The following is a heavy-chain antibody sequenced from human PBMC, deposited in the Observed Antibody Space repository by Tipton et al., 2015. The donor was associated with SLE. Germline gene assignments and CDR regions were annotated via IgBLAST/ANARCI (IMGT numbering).Heavy chain of an antibody. D-gene: IGHD6-19*01. CDR1: GGSISSSSYY. Sequence: TLSLTCTVSGGSISSSSYYWGWIRQPPGKGLEWIGYIYYSGSTYYNPSLKSRVTISVDRSKNHFSLKLSSVTAADTAVYYCATSHERHSSGCTFDYWGQGTLVTVSS. CDR2: IYYSGST. V-gene: IGHV4-39*07. CDR3: ATSHERHSSGCTFDY. J-gene: IGHJ4*02.